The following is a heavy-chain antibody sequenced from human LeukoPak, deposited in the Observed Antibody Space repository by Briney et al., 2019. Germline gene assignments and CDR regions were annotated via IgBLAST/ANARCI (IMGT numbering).Heavy chain of an antibody. CDR2: VYHSGST. CDR3: ARHRRDFGVVTTRDAFDI. Sequence: SETLSLTCAVYGGSFSGYYWSWIRQPPGKGLEWIGEVYHSGSTNYNPSHKSRVTISIDTSKNQVSLKLSSVTAADTAVYYCARHRRDFGVVTTRDAFDIWGQGTMVTVSS. J-gene: IGHJ3*02. V-gene: IGHV4-34*01. D-gene: IGHD3-3*01. CDR1: GGSFSGYY.